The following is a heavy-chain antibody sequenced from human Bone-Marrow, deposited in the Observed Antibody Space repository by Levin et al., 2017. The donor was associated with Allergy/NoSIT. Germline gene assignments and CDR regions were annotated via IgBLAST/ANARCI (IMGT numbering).Heavy chain of an antibody. J-gene: IGHJ4*01. V-gene: IGHV3-9*01. Sequence: PGGSLRLSCAGSGFTFDDYAMHWVRQIPGKGLEWLSTISWNGGSIAYADSLKGRFTISRDNANNSLHLQMNSLSTEDTALYYCAKDATSEYGSSKGFDFWGHGTLVTVSS. CDR2: ISWNGGSI. CDR1: GFTFDDYA. D-gene: IGHD6-6*01. CDR3: AKDATSEYGSSKGFDF.